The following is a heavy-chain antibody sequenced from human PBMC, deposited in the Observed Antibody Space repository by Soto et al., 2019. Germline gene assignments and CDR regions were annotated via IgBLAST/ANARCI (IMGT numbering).Heavy chain of an antibody. J-gene: IGHJ6*02. CDR3: ARCIQGDYYYGMDV. Sequence: ASVKVSCKASGYTFYSHSISWVRQAPGQGLEWMGRINADYGNTQYAQKFRGRVTMTTDTSTTTVYMELTNLRSGDTAVYYCARCIQGDYYYGMDVWGQGTTVTVSS. CDR2: INADYGNT. CDR1: GYTFYSHS. V-gene: IGHV1-18*01. D-gene: IGHD5-18*01.